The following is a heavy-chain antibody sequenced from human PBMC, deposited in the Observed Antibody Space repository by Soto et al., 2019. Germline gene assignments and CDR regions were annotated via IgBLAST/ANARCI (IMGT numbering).Heavy chain of an antibody. Sequence: ASLKVSCKDSRYTFTSYGISWVRQAPGQGLEWMGWISAYNGNTNYAQKLQGRVTMTTDTSTSTAYMELRSLRSDDTAVYYCARDGECSGGSCYSSYYGMDVWGQGTTVTVSS. V-gene: IGHV1-18*01. CDR3: ARDGECSGGSCYSSYYGMDV. J-gene: IGHJ6*02. D-gene: IGHD2-15*01. CDR1: RYTFTSYG. CDR2: ISAYNGNT.